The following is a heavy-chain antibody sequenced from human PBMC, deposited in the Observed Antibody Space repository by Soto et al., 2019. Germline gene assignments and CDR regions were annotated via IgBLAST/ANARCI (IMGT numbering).Heavy chain of an antibody. CDR1: GFTFSVSA. CDR3: ARGGGSLNY. CDR2: INGGSTSV. V-gene: IGHV3-21*02. D-gene: IGHD2-15*01. J-gene: IGHJ4*02. Sequence: DVQLVESGGGLVKPGGSLRLSCEASGFTFSVSAMNWVRQAPGKGLEWVSSINGGSTSVHYADSVKGRFTISRDNANNPLSLQLNTLSVEDTAVYYCARGGGSLNYWGQGTLVSVSS.